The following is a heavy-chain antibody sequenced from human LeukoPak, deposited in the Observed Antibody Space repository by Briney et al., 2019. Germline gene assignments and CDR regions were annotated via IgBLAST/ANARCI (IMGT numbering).Heavy chain of an antibody. CDR2: IYYSGST. V-gene: IGHV4-39*07. CDR1: GGSISSSSYY. J-gene: IGHJ4*02. D-gene: IGHD5-18*01. Sequence: PSETLSLTCTVSGGSISSSSYYWGWIRQPPGKGLEWIGSIYYSGSTYYNPSLKSRVTISVDTSKNQFSLKLSSVTAADTAVYYCARVRVLGYNYGYLSYYFDYWGQGTLVTVSS. CDR3: ARVRVLGYNYGYLSYYFDY.